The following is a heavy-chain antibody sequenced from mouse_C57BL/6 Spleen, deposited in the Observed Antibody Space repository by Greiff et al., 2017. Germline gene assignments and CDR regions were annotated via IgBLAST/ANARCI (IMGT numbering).Heavy chain of an antibody. J-gene: IGHJ3*01. D-gene: IGHD2-3*01. CDR3: ARYYDGYLAWFAY. V-gene: IGHV1-26*01. CDR1: GYTFTDYY. CDR2: INPNNGGT. Sequence: EVQLQQSGPELVKPGASVKISCKASGYTFTDYYMNWVKQSHGKSLEWIGDINPNNGGTSYNQKFKGKATLTVDKSSSTAYMELRSLTSEDSAVYYCARYYDGYLAWFAYWGQGTLVTVS.